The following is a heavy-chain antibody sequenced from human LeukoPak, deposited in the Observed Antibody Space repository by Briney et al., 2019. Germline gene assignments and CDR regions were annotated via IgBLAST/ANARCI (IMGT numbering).Heavy chain of an antibody. CDR3: ARDEQPYAFDI. V-gene: IGHV3-48*03. D-gene: IGHD6-13*01. CDR1: GFTFSSYD. J-gene: IGHJ3*02. CDR2: ISTSGSTI. Sequence: GGSLRLSCAASGFTFSSYDMNWLRQAPGKGLEWVSYISTSGSTIYYADSVKGRFTISRDNAKNSLYLQMNSLRAEDTAVYYCARDEQPYAFDIWGQGTMVTVSS.